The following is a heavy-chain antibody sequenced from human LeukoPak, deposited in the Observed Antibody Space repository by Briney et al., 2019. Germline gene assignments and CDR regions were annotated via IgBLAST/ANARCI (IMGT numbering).Heavy chain of an antibody. D-gene: IGHD5-24*01. CDR1: GGTFSSYA. CDR2: ITPIFGTA. Sequence: SVKVSCKASGGTFSSYAISWVRQAPGQGLEWMGGITPIFGTANYAQKFQGRVTITADESTSTAYMELSSLRSEDTAVYYCARGRGDGYNYHFDYWGQGTLVTVSS. CDR3: ARGRGDGYNYHFDY. V-gene: IGHV1-69*01. J-gene: IGHJ4*02.